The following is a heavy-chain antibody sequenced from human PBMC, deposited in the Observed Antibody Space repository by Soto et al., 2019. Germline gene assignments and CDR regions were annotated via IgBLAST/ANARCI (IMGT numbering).Heavy chain of an antibody. J-gene: IGHJ3*02. CDR3: ARGRGFWSGYSTDDDAFDI. V-gene: IGHV1-18*01. CDR1: GYTFTSEG. Sequence: ALVKVSCTASGYTFTSEGISWVRQAHGQGLEWMGWISVYNGNTNYAQKLQGRVTMTTDTSTSTAYMELRSLRSDDTAVYYCARGRGFWSGYSTDDDAFDIWGQGTMV. CDR2: ISVYNGNT. D-gene: IGHD3-3*01.